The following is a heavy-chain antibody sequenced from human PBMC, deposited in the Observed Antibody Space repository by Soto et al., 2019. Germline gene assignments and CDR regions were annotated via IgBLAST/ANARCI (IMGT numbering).Heavy chain of an antibody. J-gene: IGHJ6*03. D-gene: IGHD4-17*01. CDR3: ARDAHGDYDYYYYSYMDV. Sequence: QVQLVQSGAEVKKPGASVKVSCKASGYTFTSYYIHWVRQAPGQGLEWMGIINPSGGSANYAQKFQGRDTLTRDTSTSTVYMELSSLRSEDTAVYYCARDAHGDYDYYYYSYMDVWGKGTTVTVSS. CDR2: INPSGGSA. CDR1: GYTFTSYY. V-gene: IGHV1-46*03.